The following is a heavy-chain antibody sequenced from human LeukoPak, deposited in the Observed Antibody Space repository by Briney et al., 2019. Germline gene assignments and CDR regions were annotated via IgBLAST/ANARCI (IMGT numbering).Heavy chain of an antibody. V-gene: IGHV3-74*01. CDR1: EISFSSSW. CDR2: VNSDGTRT. Sequence: GGSLRLSCAASEISFSSSWMHWVRQGPGKGLVWVSRVNSDGTRTNYADSVKGRFAISRDNSKNTLYLQMNSLRAEDTAVYYCAKDFHYDIWGQGTMVTVSS. CDR3: AKDFHYDI. J-gene: IGHJ3*02.